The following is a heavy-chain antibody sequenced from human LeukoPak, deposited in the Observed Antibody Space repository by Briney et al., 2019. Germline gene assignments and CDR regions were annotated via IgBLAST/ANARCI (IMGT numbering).Heavy chain of an antibody. V-gene: IGHV1-69*06. D-gene: IGHD3-3*01. CDR2: IIPIFGTA. J-gene: IGHJ6*03. Sequence: GASVKASCKASGGTFSSYAISWVRQAPGQGLEWMGGIIPIFGTANYAQKFQGRVTITADKSTSTAYMELSSLRSEDTAVYYCARSGLRFLEWLPDRPNYYYMDVWGKGTTVTISS. CDR1: GGTFSSYA. CDR3: ARSGLRFLEWLPDRPNYYYMDV.